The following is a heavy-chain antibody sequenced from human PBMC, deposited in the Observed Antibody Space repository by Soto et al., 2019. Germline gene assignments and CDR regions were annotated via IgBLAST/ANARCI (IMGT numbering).Heavy chain of an antibody. J-gene: IGHJ4*02. CDR1: GFTLGTHW. V-gene: IGHV3-7*03. D-gene: IGHD2-21*02. CDR2: INPDGSIK. CDR3: VKPDGGNSWGDY. Sequence: VGSLRLSCAASGFTLGTHWMSWLRQAPGQGLEWVANINPDGSIKYYVDSVKGRFTISRDNGKNSLYLQMDSLRTDDSAVYYCVKPDGGNSWGDYWGQGTPVTV.